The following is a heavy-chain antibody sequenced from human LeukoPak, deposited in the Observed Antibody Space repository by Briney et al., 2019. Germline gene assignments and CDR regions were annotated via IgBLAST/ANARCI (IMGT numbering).Heavy chain of an antibody. CDR3: ARGPMGSGYFDWLFDPIV. V-gene: IGHV3-30*02. Sequence: GGSLRLSCAASGFTFSSYGMHWVRQAPGKGLEWVAFIRYDGSNKYYADSVKGRFTISRDNAKNTLYLQMNSLRAEDTAVYYCARGPMGSGYFDWLFDPIVWGQGTMVTVSS. CDR1: GFTFSSYG. J-gene: IGHJ3*01. D-gene: IGHD3-9*01. CDR2: IRYDGSNK.